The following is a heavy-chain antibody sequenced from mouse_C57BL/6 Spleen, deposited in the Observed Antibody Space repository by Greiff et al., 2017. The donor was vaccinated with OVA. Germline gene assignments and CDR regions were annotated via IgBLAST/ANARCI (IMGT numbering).Heavy chain of an antibody. V-gene: IGHV1-53*01. D-gene: IGHD1-1*01. CDR3: ARKVAGSSLDE. J-gene: IGHJ2*01. Sequence: VKLQQPGTELVKPGASVKLSCKASGYTFTSYWMHWVKQRPGQGLEWIGNINPSNGGTTYNEKFKSKATLTVEKSARTAYMQLSSLTSEDAAVYKCARKVAGSSLDEWGKGTTLTGAS. CDR1: GYTFTSYW. CDR2: INPSNGGT.